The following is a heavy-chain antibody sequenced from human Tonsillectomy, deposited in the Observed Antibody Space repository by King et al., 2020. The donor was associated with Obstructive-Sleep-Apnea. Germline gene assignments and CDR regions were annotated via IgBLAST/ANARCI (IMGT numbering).Heavy chain of an antibody. D-gene: IGHD2-21*01. Sequence: VQLVESGGGLVQPGGSLRLSCAASGFTFSSYDMHWVRHATGKGLEWVSAIGTAGDTYYPGSVKGRFTISRENAKNSLYLQMNSLRAGDTAVYYCARGVSEAFVDYWGQGTLVTVSS. J-gene: IGHJ4*02. V-gene: IGHV3-13*01. CDR1: GFTFSSYD. CDR3: ARGVSEAFVDY. CDR2: IGTAGDT.